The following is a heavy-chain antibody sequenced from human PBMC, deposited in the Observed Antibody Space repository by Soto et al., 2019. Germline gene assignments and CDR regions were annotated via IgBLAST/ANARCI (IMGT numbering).Heavy chain of an antibody. CDR1: GYSFTSYC. D-gene: IGHD6-13*01. CDR2: IYPGDSDT. CDR3: ARPEAAAGPPHH. Sequence: GEPLKLSCKGSGYSFTSYCIGWVRQMPGKGLEWMGIIYPGDSDTRYSPSFQGQVTISADKSISTAYLQWSSLKASDTAMYYCARPEAAAGPPHHWGQGTLVTVSS. J-gene: IGHJ4*02. V-gene: IGHV5-51*01.